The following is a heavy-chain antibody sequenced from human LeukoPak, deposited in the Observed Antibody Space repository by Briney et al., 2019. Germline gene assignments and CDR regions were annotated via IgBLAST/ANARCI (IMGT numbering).Heavy chain of an antibody. V-gene: IGHV3-48*03. CDR3: ARKSGSSGYYYFDY. D-gene: IGHD3-22*01. Sequence: GGSLRLSCAASGFTFSSYEMNWVRQAPGKGLEWVSYISSSGSTIYYADSVKGRFTISRDNAKNSLYLQMNSLRAEDTAVYYCARKSGSSGYYYFDYWGQGTLVTVSS. J-gene: IGHJ4*02. CDR1: GFTFSSYE. CDR2: ISSSGSTI.